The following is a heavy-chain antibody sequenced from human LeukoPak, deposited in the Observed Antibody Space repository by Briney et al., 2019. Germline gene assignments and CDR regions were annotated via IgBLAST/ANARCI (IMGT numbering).Heavy chain of an antibody. D-gene: IGHD6-13*01. CDR2: ISHIGSYI. CDR3: ARDWGSWDFDF. V-gene: IGHV3-21*01. J-gene: IGHJ4*02. Sequence: AGGSLGLSCAASGFTFNYYSMNWVRQAPGKGLEWVSSISHIGSYIYYSDSVKGRFTISRDNAKNSLYLQMNSLRAEDTAVYFCARDWGSWDFDFWGQGTLVTVSS. CDR1: GFTFNYYS.